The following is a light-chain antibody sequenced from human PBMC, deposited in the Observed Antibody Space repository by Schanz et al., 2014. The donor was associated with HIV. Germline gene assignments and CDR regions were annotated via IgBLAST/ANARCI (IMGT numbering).Light chain of an antibody. V-gene: IGKV3-20*01. CDR3: QQYGSSPFA. CDR2: ATS. CDR1: QSVGGSQ. J-gene: IGKJ4*01. Sequence: EIVLTQSPGRLSLSPGERATLSCRASQSVGGSQLAWFQLKRGQPPRLLIYATSFRAVGIPDRFSGSGSETDFTLTISGLEPEDFAVYYCQQYGSSPFAFGGGTKVEIK.